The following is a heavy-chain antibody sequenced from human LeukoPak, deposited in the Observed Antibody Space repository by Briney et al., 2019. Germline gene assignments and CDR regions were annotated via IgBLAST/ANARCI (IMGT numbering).Heavy chain of an antibody. J-gene: IGHJ4*02. CDR3: ARDRPAYSSFDY. CDR1: GLTFSSYW. V-gene: IGHV3-7*01. CDR2: IKQDGSEK. D-gene: IGHD4-11*01. Sequence: PGGSLRLSCAASGLTFSSYWMSWVRQAPGKGLEWVANIKQDGSEKYYVDSVKGRFTISRDNAKNSLYLQMNSLRAEDTAVYYCARDRPAYSSFDYWGQGTLVTVSS.